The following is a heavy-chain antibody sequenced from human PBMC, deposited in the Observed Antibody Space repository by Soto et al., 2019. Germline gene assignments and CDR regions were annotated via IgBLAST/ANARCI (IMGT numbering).Heavy chain of an antibody. D-gene: IGHD2-8*02. CDR3: VNEYCSGGGCLGFFQH. V-gene: IGHV3-7*05. J-gene: IGHJ1*01. CDR1: GLTFSAHW. CDR2: IRSDGNDM. Sequence: PGXSLRLSCVASGLTFSAHWMTWFRQAPGKGLQYVAGIRSDGNDMYHEDSVRGRFLISRDNARNTLYLQMNSLRVEDTAMYYCVNEYCSGGGCLGFFQHWGQGTLVTVSS.